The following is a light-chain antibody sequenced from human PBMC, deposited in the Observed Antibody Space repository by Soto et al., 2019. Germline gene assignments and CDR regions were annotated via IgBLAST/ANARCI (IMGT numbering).Light chain of an antibody. J-gene: IGKJ5*01. V-gene: IGKV1-17*03. CDR2: DAS. Sequence: DIQMTQSPSAMSASVGDRVTITCRASQDISSHLVWFQQKPGKVAKRLIYDASSLQTAVPSRLSGSGSATDFTLTISSLQPEDFATYYCLQHTDFPTTSGQGTRLEIK. CDR1: QDISSH. CDR3: LQHTDFPTT.